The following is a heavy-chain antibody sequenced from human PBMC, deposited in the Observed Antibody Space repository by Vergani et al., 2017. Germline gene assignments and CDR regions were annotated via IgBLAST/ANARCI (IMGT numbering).Heavy chain of an antibody. Sequence: QVQLVQSGAEVKKPGSSVKVSCKASGGTFSSYTISWVRQAPGQGLEWMGRIIPILGIANYAQKVQGRVTITADKSTSTAYMELSSLRSEDTAVYYCAREDYYDSSGYLSEWGQGTLVTVSS. CDR2: IIPILGIA. J-gene: IGHJ4*02. D-gene: IGHD3-22*01. CDR1: GGTFSSYT. CDR3: AREDYYDSSGYLSE. V-gene: IGHV1-69*08.